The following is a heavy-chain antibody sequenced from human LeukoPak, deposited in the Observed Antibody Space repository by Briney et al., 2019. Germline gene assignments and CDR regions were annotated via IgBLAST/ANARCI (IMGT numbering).Heavy chain of an antibody. V-gene: IGHV3-30*02. D-gene: IGHD2-2*01. CDR2: IRYDGSNK. J-gene: IGHJ1*01. CDR3: ARDLVVPAAGKGYFQH. CDR1: GFTFSSYG. Sequence: PGGSLRLSCAASGFTFSSYGMHWVRQAPGKGLEWVAFIRYDGSNKYYADSVKGRITISRDNAKNSLYLQMNSLRAEDTAVYYCARDLVVPAAGKGYFQHWGQGTLVTVSS.